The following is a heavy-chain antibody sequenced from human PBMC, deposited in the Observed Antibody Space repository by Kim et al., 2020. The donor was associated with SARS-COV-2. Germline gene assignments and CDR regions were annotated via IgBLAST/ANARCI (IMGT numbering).Heavy chain of an antibody. D-gene: IGHD3-22*01. CDR1: GGSISSSSYY. J-gene: IGHJ4*02. Sequence: SETLSLTCTVSGGSISSSSYYWGWIRQPPGKGLEWIGSIYYSGSTYYNPSLKSRVTISVDTSKNQFSLKLSSVTAADTAVYYCARADYYDSSGYFPDYWGQGTLVTVSS. CDR3: ARADYYDSSGYFPDY. V-gene: IGHV4-39*07. CDR2: IYYSGST.